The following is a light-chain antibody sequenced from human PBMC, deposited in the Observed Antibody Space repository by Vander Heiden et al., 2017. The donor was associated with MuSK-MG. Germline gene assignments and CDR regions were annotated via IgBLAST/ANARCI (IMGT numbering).Light chain of an antibody. CDR3: QALDTNNVV. Sequence: SYEVTQPPSVSVSPGQTASITCSGDKLGDRYVCWYQQKPGQSPVLVIYEEKKRASGDPELFSGFKSGNTATLTMSGTQAVDESDYYWQALDTNNVVFGGGTKLTVL. V-gene: IGLV3-1*01. J-gene: IGLJ2*01. CDR2: EEK. CDR1: KLGDRY.